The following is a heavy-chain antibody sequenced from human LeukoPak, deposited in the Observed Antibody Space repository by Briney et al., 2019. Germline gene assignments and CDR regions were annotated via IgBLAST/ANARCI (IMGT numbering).Heavy chain of an antibody. Sequence: SETLSLTCIVSGGSISSSIYYWAWIRQSPGKGLEWIGTFSSGGSAYYNPSLTSRVSISKDASDNQLSLRLYSVTAADTAVYYCARKQTGTMSDVWGQGTQVTVSS. D-gene: IGHD1-7*01. V-gene: IGHV4-39*07. CDR2: FSSGGSA. CDR3: ARKQTGTMSDV. J-gene: IGHJ4*02. CDR1: GGSISSSIYY.